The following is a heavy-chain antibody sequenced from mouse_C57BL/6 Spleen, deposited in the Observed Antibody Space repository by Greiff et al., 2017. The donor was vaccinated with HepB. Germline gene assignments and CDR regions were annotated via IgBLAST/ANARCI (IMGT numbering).Heavy chain of an antibody. V-gene: IGHV2-6*03. D-gene: IGHD2-3*01. CDR1: GFSLTSYG. CDR3: ARPAYDGYSLWFAY. Sequence: VKLVESGPGLVAPSQSLSITCTVSGFSLTSYGVHWVRQPPGKGLEWLVVIWSDGSTTYNSALKSRLSISKDNSKSQVFLKMNSLQTDDTAMYYCARPAYDGYSLWFAYWGQGTLVTVSA. CDR2: IWSDGST. J-gene: IGHJ3*01.